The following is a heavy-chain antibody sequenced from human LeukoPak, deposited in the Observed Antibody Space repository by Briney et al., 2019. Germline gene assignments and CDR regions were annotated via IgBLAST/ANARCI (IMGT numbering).Heavy chain of an antibody. D-gene: IGHD6-19*01. Sequence: PSETLSLTCAVYGGSFSVYYWSWIRQPPGKGLVWMGEIDHSGSTNYNPSLKSRVTISIDTSKYQFSLKLRSVIAADTAVYYCASSWLRPPPLHLWGQGTLVTVSS. CDR2: IDHSGST. J-gene: IGHJ4*02. CDR1: GGSFSVYY. V-gene: IGHV4-34*01. CDR3: ASSWLRPPPLHL.